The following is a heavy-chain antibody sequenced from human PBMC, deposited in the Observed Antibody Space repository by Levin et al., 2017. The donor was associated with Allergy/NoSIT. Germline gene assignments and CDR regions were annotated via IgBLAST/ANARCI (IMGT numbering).Heavy chain of an antibody. CDR2: ISSDGSKL. Sequence: GALRLSCAASGFEFSRISMHWVRQAPGKGLEWVAIISSDGSKLYYADSVKGRFIISRDNSKNTLYLQMDSLDSEDTAVYYCARDSNYWLPDFWGQGALVTVAS. V-gene: IGHV3-30*04. CDR1: GFEFSRIS. J-gene: IGHJ4*02. CDR3: ARDSNYWLPDF. D-gene: IGHD2-8*02.